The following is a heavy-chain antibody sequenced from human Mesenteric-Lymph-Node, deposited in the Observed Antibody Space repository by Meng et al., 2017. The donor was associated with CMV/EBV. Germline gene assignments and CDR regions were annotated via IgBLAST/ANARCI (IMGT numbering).Heavy chain of an antibody. CDR1: FSLRTSGVG. CDR2: IYWDDDK. D-gene: IGHD6-13*01. CDR3: AHRTGYSSSWYWFDP. Sequence: FSLRTSGVGVGWLRQPPGKALEWLALIYWDDDKRYSPSLKSRLTITKDTSKNQVVLTMTNMDPVDTATYYCAHRTGYSSSWYWFDPWGQGTLVTVSS. J-gene: IGHJ5*02. V-gene: IGHV2-5*02.